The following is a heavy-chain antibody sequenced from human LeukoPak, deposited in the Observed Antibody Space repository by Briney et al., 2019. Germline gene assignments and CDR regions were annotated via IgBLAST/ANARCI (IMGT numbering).Heavy chain of an antibody. D-gene: IGHD6-19*01. CDR2: FDPEDGET. CDR1: GYTLTELS. Sequence: GASVKVSCKVSGYTLTELSMRWVRQAPGKGLEWMGVFDPEDGETIYAQKFQGRVTMTEDTSTDTAYMELSSLRSEDTAVYYCATGNSSGWSDYFDYWGQGTLVTVSS. J-gene: IGHJ4*02. CDR3: ATGNSSGWSDYFDY. V-gene: IGHV1-24*01.